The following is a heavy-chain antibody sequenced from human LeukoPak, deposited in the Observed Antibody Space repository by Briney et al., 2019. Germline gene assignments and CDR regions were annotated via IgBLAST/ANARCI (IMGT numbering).Heavy chain of an antibody. CDR1: GFSLGDHG. V-gene: IGHV3-48*04. D-gene: IGHD2-8*01. CDR3: AREILMGWFDL. Sequence: PGGSLRLSCVASGFSLGDHGMSWVRQAPGKGLEWISYSRSEGTTTSYADSVKGRFTTSRDNAKNSLYLQMNSLRPEDTAVYYCAREILMGWFDLWGQGTLVTVSS. CDR2: SRSEGTTT. J-gene: IGHJ5*02.